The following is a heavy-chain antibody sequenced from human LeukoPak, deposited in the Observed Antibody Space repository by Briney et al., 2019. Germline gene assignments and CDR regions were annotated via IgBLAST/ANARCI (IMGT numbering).Heavy chain of an antibody. Sequence: GGSLRLSCAATGLSVSSNIMSWVRQAPGKGLEWVSVIYGGGSTYYADSVKGRFTISRDTPKNTLYLQMNSLRVEDTAVYYCASWPVGWYGEYSWGQGTLVTVSS. CDR3: ASWPVGWYGEYS. J-gene: IGHJ4*02. D-gene: IGHD6-19*01. CDR1: GLSVSSNI. V-gene: IGHV3-53*01. CDR2: IYGGGST.